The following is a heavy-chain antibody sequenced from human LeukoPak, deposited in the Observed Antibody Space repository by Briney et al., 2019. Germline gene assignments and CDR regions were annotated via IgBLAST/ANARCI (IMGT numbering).Heavy chain of an antibody. J-gene: IGHJ4*02. CDR3: ARGGPYYFDS. CDR1: GFTFSDFY. V-gene: IGHV3-11*01. CDR2: SSGSGRVI. Sequence: PGGSLRLSCAASGFTFSDFYMTWIRQTPGKGLEYISYSSGSGRVIYYADSVKGRFTISRDNAKNSLYLQMNGLRADDTAVYYCARGGPYYFDSWGRGALVTVSS.